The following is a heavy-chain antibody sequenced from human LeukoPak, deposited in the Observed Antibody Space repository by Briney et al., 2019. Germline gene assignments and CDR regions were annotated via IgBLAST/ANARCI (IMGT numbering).Heavy chain of an antibody. D-gene: IGHD6-13*01. V-gene: IGHV4-59*08. CDR2: IYYSGSS. J-gene: IGHJ4*02. CDR1: GGSISTYY. Sequence: PSETLSLTCTVSGGSISTYYWSWIRQPPGKGLEWIGYIYYSGSSNYNPSLKSRVTISVDTSKSQFSLKLSSATAADTAVYYCASRGGSSWYFDYWGQGTLVTVSS. CDR3: ASRGGSSWYFDY.